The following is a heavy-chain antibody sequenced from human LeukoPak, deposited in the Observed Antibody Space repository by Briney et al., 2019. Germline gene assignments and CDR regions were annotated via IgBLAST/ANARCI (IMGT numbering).Heavy chain of an antibody. CDR2: IRGTGGST. CDR1: GFTFISFA. CDR3: AKDTSSSWYGLDY. J-gene: IGHJ4*02. V-gene: IGHV3-23*01. D-gene: IGHD6-13*01. Sequence: GGSLRLSCAASGFTFISFAMTWVRQAHGEGLRWVSGIRGTGGSTYYADSVKGRFTISRDNSKNTLYLQMNSLRAEDTAGYYGAKDTSSSWYGLDYWGQGTLVTVSS.